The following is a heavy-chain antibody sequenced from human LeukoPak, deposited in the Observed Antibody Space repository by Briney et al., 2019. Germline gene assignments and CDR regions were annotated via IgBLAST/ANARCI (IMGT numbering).Heavy chain of an antibody. Sequence: SETLSLTCTVSGGSISSYYWSWVRQPPGKGLEWIGYIYYSGSTNYNPSLKSRVTISVDTSKNQFSLKLSSVTAADTAVYYCARQDSSGYFNWFDPWGQGTLVTVSS. J-gene: IGHJ5*02. CDR3: ARQDSSGYFNWFDP. CDR2: IYYSGST. CDR1: GGSISSYY. V-gene: IGHV4-59*01. D-gene: IGHD3-22*01.